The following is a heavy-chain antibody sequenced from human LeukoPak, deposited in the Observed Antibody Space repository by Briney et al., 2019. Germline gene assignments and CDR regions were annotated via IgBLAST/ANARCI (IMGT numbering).Heavy chain of an antibody. J-gene: IGHJ3*02. D-gene: IGHD3-10*01. CDR1: GGSFSSHY. V-gene: IGHV4-59*11. Sequence: PSETLSLTCTVSGGSFSSHYWSWVRQPPGKGLEWIGNIYYSGTTNYNPSLKSRVTISVDTSKNQFSLKLSSVTAADTAVYYCARVFTRGAFDIWGQGTMVTVSS. CDR3: ARVFTRGAFDI. CDR2: IYYSGTT.